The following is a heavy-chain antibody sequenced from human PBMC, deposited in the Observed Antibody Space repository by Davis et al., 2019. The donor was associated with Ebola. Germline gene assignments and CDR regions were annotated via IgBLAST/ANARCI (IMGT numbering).Heavy chain of an antibody. CDR3: ARRGMRQYNWLDP. V-gene: IGHV1-2*02. J-gene: IGHJ5*02. CDR1: GYTFTDYY. Sequence: ASVKVSCKASGYTFTDYYMHWVRQAPGQGLEWMGWINPNSGGTNYAQTFQGRVTMTRDTSISTAYMELSRLISDDTAVYYCARRGMRQYNWLDPWGQGTLVTVSS. CDR2: INPNSGGT. D-gene: IGHD3-10*01.